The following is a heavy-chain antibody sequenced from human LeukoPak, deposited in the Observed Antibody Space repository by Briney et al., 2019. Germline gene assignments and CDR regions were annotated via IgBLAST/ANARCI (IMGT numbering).Heavy chain of an antibody. V-gene: IGHV3-23*01. CDR1: GFTFSSYA. Sequence: GGSLRLSCAASGFTFSSYAMTWVRQAPGKGLEWVSSISGGGDTTYYADSARGRFTISRDNSKNTLSVQMNNLRAEDTAVYYCSKQRSEVVVAATNYWGQGTLVTVSS. CDR2: ISGGGDTT. D-gene: IGHD2-15*01. J-gene: IGHJ4*02. CDR3: SKQRSEVVVAATNY.